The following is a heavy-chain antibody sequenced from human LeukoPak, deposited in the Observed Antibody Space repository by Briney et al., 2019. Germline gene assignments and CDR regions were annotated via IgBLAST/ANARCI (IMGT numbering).Heavy chain of an antibody. Sequence: GGSLRLSCVASGFTIDRTTMSWVRQAPGKGLEWVANMKEDGSDIYYMDSVRGRFTISRDNAKKSVYLQMNSLRAEDTGVYYCARGGRSYFDFWGQGSLVTVSS. CDR1: GFTIDRTT. CDR3: ARGGRSYFDF. CDR2: MKEDGSDI. V-gene: IGHV3-7*01. J-gene: IGHJ4*02. D-gene: IGHD3-10*01.